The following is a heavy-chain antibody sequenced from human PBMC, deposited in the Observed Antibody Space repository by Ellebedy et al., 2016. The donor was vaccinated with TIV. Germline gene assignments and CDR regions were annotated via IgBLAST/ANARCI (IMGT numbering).Heavy chain of an antibody. CDR1: GFTFSSYS. J-gene: IGHJ5*02. D-gene: IGHD2-2*01. V-gene: IGHV3-48*04. Sequence: GGSLRLSXVASGFTFSSYSMNWVRQAPGKGLEWVSYISSGSSTIYYADSVKGRFTISRDNAKNSLYLQMNSLRVGDTAVYYCARYPGTIVVVPAANWFDPWGQGTLVTVSS. CDR2: ISSGSSTI. CDR3: ARYPGTIVVVPAANWFDP.